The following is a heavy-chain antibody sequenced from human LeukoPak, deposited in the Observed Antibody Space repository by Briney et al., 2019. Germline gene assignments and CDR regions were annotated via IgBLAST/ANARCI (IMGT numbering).Heavy chain of an antibody. V-gene: IGHV3-66*01. J-gene: IGHJ4*02. CDR3: ARDHTAMVDY. CDR1: GFTVSSNY. D-gene: IGHD5-18*01. Sequence: PGGSLRLSCAASGFTVSSNYMSWVRQAPGKGLEWVSGITGRGEHIFYAGSVKGRFTISRDNSKNTLYLQMNSLRAEDTAVYYCARDHTAMVDYWGQGTLVTVSS. CDR2: ITGRGEH.